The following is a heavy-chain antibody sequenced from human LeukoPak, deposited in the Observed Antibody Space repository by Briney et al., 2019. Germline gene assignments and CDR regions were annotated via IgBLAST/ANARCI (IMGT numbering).Heavy chain of an antibody. CDR1: GFTFSHYW. Sequence: GGSLRLSCAASGFTFSHYWMSWVRQAPGKGLEWVANIKQDGSEKNYVDSVKGRFTISRDNAKNSLYLQMNILRAEDTAVYYCARDLYAPGSYEYWGQGTLVTVSS. J-gene: IGHJ4*02. D-gene: IGHD3-10*01. CDR3: ARDLYAPGSYEY. V-gene: IGHV3-7*04. CDR2: IKQDGSEK.